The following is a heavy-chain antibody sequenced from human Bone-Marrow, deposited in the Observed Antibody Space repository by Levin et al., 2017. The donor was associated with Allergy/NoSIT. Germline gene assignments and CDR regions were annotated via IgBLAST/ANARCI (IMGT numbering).Heavy chain of an antibody. J-gene: IGHJ4*02. CDR3: ARRDDSADSLDY. CDR1: GFTVSSNY. V-gene: IGHV3-53*01. Sequence: GGSLRLSCATSGFTVSSNYMTWVRQAPGKGLEWVSVIYGGGSTNYADSVKGRFTISRDNAKNSLFLQMNSLRAEDTAVYYCARRDDSADSLDYWGQGTVVTVSS. CDR2: IYGGGST. D-gene: IGHD4-17*01.